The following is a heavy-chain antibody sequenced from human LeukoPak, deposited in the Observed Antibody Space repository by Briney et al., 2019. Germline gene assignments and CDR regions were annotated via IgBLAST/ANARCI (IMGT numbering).Heavy chain of an antibody. D-gene: IGHD6-19*01. V-gene: IGHV3-30*03. CDR2: ISHDAKST. Sequence: PGGSLRLSCATSGFTFSSYGMHWVRQVPGKGLEWVTVISHDAKSTYHVDSVKSRFTISRDNSKNTLYLQMSSLRSEDTAVYYCARDLGSSGWYQRGLDYWGQGTLVTVSS. J-gene: IGHJ4*02. CDR1: GFTFSSYG. CDR3: ARDLGSSGWYQRGLDY.